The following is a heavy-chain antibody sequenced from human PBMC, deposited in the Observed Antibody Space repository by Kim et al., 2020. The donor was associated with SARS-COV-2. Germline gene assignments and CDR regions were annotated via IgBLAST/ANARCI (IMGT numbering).Heavy chain of an antibody. V-gene: IGHV4-34*01. CDR1: GGSFSGYY. CDR2: INHSGST. J-gene: IGHJ6*02. D-gene: IGHD3-22*01. Sequence: SETLSLTCAVYGGSFSGYYWSWIRQPPGKGLEWIGEINHSGSTNYNPSLKSRVTISVDTSKNQFSLKLSSVTAADTAVYYCARARTSSGYYRYYYYGMDVWGQGTTVTVSS. CDR3: ARARTSSGYYRYYYYGMDV.